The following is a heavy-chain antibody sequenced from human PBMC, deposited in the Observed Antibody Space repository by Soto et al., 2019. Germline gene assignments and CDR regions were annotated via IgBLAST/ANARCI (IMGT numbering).Heavy chain of an antibody. J-gene: IGHJ3*02. CDR1: GGTFSSYA. V-gene: IGHV1-69*01. CDR2: IIPIFGTA. D-gene: IGHD4-17*01. CDR3: ARDEVDYGDPDAFDI. Sequence: QVQLVQSGAEVKKPGSSVNVSCKASGGTFSSYAISWVRQAPGQGLEWMGGIIPIFGTANYAQKFQGRVTITADEYTSTAYMELSSLRSEDTAVYYCARDEVDYGDPDAFDIWGQGTMVTVSS.